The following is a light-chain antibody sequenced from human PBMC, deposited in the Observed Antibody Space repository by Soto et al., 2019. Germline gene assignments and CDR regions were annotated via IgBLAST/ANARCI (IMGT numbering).Light chain of an antibody. CDR2: GAS. J-gene: IGKJ3*01. Sequence: AIQMTQSPSSLSASVGDRVTITCRASQSIRNDLGWYQQKPGNPPKLLIYGASNLQSGVPSRFSGSGSGTDFSLTISNLQPEDFATYYCLQDYNYPRTFGPGTKVDI. CDR1: QSIRND. V-gene: IGKV1-6*01. CDR3: LQDYNYPRT.